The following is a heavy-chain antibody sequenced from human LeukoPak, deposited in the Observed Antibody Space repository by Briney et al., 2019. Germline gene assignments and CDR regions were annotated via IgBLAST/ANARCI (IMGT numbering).Heavy chain of an antibody. CDR1: GGSFSGYY. V-gene: IGHV4-34*01. Sequence: PSETLSHTCAVYGGSFSGYYWSWIRQPPGKGLEWIGEINHSGSTDYNPSLKSRVTISVDTSKNQFSLKLSSVTAADTAVYYCARGGDTPFDYWGQGTLVTVSS. D-gene: IGHD5-18*01. J-gene: IGHJ4*02. CDR2: INHSGST. CDR3: ARGGDTPFDY.